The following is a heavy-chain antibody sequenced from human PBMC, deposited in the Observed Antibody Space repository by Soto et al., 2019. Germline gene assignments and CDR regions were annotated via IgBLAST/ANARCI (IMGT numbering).Heavy chain of an antibody. J-gene: IGHJ4*02. CDR1: GGSISSGGYY. Sequence: QVQLQESGPGLVKPSQTLSLTCTVSGGSISSGGYYWSWIRQHPGKGLEWIGYIYYSGSTYYNPSLKSGVTISVDTSKNQFSLKLSSVTAADTAVYYCARAYYYDSSGYPILPDWGQGTLVTVSS. CDR3: ARAYYYDSSGYPILPD. D-gene: IGHD3-22*01. CDR2: IYYSGST. V-gene: IGHV4-31*03.